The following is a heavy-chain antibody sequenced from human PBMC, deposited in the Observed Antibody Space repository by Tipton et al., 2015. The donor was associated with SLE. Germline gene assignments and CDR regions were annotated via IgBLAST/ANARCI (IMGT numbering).Heavy chain of an antibody. Sequence: TLSLTCTVSGGSISFDYWSWIRQSAGRGLEWIGRIHTSGSTTYNAFLKSRISISMDTSKNQFSLQLTSVTAADTAVYYCARLRISGVLTGSYEYGMDVWGQGTAVTVSS. J-gene: IGHJ6*02. CDR2: IHTSGST. D-gene: IGHD3-3*01. CDR1: GGSISFDY. V-gene: IGHV4-4*07. CDR3: ARLRISGVLTGSYEYGMDV.